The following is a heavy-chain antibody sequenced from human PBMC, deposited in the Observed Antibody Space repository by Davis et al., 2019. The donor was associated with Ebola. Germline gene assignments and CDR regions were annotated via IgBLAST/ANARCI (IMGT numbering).Heavy chain of an antibody. J-gene: IGHJ5*02. CDR1: GYMFTSYG. V-gene: IGHV1-18*04. CDR3: AKSIPRYCSSTSCYASYNWFDP. CDR2: ISTYSAGR. Sequence: ASVKVSCKATGYMFTSYGMNWVRQAPGQGLEWMGWISTYSAGRTYTKNLQDRVTITTDTYTSTAYMELSRLRSEDTAVYYCAKSIPRYCSSTSCYASYNWFDPWGQGTLVTVSS. D-gene: IGHD2-2*01.